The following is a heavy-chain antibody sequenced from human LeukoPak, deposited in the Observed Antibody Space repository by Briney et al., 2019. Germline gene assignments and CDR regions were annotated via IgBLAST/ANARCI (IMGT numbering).Heavy chain of an antibody. CDR3: ARESVRERCMDV. J-gene: IGHJ6*03. D-gene: IGHD1-26*01. Sequence: SETLSLTCTVSGGSISSYYWSWIRQPLGKGLEWIGYIYYSGSTNYNPSLKSRVTISVDTSKNQFSLKLSSVTAEDTAVYYCARESVRERCMDVWGKGTTVTVSS. CDR1: GGSISSYY. CDR2: IYYSGST. V-gene: IGHV4-59*01.